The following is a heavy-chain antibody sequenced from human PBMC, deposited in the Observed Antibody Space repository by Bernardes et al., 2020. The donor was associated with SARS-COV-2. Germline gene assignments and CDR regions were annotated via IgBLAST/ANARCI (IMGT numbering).Heavy chain of an antibody. J-gene: IGHJ3*02. CDR3: ARDVRACSSTSCYRRAFDI. CDR2: IYYSGST. CDR1: GGSISSYY. Sequence: SETLSLTCTVSGGSISSYYWSWIRQPPGKGLEWIGYIYYSGSTNYNPSLKSRVTISVDTSKNQFSLKLSSVTAADTAVYYCARDVRACSSTSCYRRAFDIWGQGTMVTVSS. V-gene: IGHV4-59*01. D-gene: IGHD2-2*01.